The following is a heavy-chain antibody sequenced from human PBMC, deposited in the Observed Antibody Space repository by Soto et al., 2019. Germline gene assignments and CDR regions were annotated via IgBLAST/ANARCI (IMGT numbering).Heavy chain of an antibody. J-gene: IGHJ4*02. D-gene: IGHD3-10*01. Sequence: ASVKVSCKASGYTFTSYGISWVRQAPGQGLEWMGWISAYNGNTNYAQKLQGRVTMTRDTSTSTVYMELSSLRSEDTAVYYCARGSAFGELFLPFDYWGQGTLVTVSS. CDR2: ISAYNGNT. CDR3: ARGSAFGELFLPFDY. V-gene: IGHV1-18*01. CDR1: GYTFTSYG.